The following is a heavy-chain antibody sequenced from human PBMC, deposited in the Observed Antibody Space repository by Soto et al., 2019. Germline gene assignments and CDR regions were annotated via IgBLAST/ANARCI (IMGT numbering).Heavy chain of an antibody. J-gene: IGHJ6*02. V-gene: IGHV3-23*01. CDR1: GFTFSTYA. D-gene: IGHD3-3*01. CDR2: ISSSGDAT. CDR3: AKNGDFWSWGMDV. Sequence: GALRLSCAASGFTFSTYAMTWVRQAPGKGLEWVSIISSSGDATYYLDSVKGRFTISRDNSRNTLHLQMNSLRAEDAAVYFCAKNGDFWSWGMDVWGQGTTVTVSS.